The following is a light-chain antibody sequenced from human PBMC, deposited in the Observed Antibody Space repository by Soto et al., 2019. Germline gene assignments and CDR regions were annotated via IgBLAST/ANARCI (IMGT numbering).Light chain of an antibody. CDR1: SSDVGSYNL. Sequence: QSALTQPASVSGSPGQSITISCTGTSSDVGSYNLVSWYQHHPGKAPKLMIYEGSNRPSGVSARFSGSKSGNTASLTISGLQAEDEANYYCSSYAGAVVFGGGTQLTVL. CDR2: EGS. J-gene: IGLJ2*01. CDR3: SSYAGAVV. V-gene: IGLV2-23*01.